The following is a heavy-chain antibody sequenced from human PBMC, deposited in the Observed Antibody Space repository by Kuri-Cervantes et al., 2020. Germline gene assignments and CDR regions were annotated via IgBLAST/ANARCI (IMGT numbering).Heavy chain of an antibody. J-gene: IGHJ5*02. CDR3: ARVGYDILTGSDNWFDP. V-gene: IGHV3-30-3*01. CDR1: GFTFSSYA. D-gene: IGHD3-9*01. Sequence: GESLKISCAASGFTFSSYAMHWVRQAPGKGLEWVAVISYDGSNKYYADSVKGRFTISRDNPKNTLYLQMNSLRAEDTAVYYCARVGYDILTGSDNWFDPWGQGTLVTVSS. CDR2: ISYDGSNK.